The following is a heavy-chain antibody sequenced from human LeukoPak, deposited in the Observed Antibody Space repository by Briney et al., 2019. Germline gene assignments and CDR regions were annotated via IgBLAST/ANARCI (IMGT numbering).Heavy chain of an antibody. Sequence: GSLRLSCAASGFTFSSYAMSWVRQAPGKGLEWVSAISGSGGSTYYADSVKGRFTISRDNSKNTLYLQMNSLRAEDTAVYYCARSSSGEYFQHWGQGTLVTVSS. D-gene: IGHD6-6*01. CDR3: ARSSSGEYFQH. CDR2: ISGSGGST. J-gene: IGHJ1*01. V-gene: IGHV3-23*01. CDR1: GFTFSSYA.